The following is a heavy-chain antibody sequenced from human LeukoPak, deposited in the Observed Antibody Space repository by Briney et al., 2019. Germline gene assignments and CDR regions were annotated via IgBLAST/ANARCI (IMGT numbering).Heavy chain of an antibody. Sequence: GGSLRLSCAVSGITLSNYGMTWVRQAPGKGLEWVAGISDTGGRTNYADSVKGRFTNSRDNPKNTLYLQMNSLRAEDTAVYFCAKRGVVIRVILVGFHKEAYYFDSWGQGALVTVSS. CDR3: AKRGVVIRVILVGFHKEAYYFDS. CDR1: GITLSNYG. D-gene: IGHD3-22*01. V-gene: IGHV3-23*01. CDR2: ISDTGGRT. J-gene: IGHJ4*02.